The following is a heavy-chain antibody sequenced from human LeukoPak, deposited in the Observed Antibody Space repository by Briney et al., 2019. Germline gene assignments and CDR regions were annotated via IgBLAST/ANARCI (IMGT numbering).Heavy chain of an antibody. CDR2: MNPNSGNT. CDR1: GYTFTSYD. Sequence: ASVKVSCKASGYTFTSYDINWVRQATGQGLEWMGWMNPNSGNTGYAQKFQGRVTMTRNTSISTAYMELSSLRSEDTAVYYCARGGDWPREDAFDIWGQGTMVTVSS. CDR3: ARGGDWPREDAFDI. V-gene: IGHV1-8*01. D-gene: IGHD2-21*01. J-gene: IGHJ3*02.